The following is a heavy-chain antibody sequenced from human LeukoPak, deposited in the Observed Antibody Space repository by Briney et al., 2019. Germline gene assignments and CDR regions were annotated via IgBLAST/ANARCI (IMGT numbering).Heavy chain of an antibody. D-gene: IGHD2-15*01. Sequence: GGSLRLSCAASGFTFSSYAMSWVRQAPGKGLEWVSALSGSGGSTYYADSVKGRFTISRDNSKNTLYLQMNSLRAEDTAVYYCAKDYAGYCSGGSCFSYYYMDVWGKGTTVTVSS. CDR2: LSGSGGST. CDR1: GFTFSSYA. J-gene: IGHJ6*03. CDR3: AKDYAGYCSGGSCFSYYYMDV. V-gene: IGHV3-23*01.